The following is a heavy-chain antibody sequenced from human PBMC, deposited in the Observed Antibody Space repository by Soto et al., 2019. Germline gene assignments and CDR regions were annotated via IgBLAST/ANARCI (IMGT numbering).Heavy chain of an antibody. V-gene: IGHV1-69*13. CDR1: GGTFSSYA. J-gene: IGHJ6*02. CDR3: ARDLRDIVLVPAAPSYYYYGMDV. CDR2: IIPIFGTA. D-gene: IGHD2-2*01. Sequence: SVKVSCKASGGTFSSYAISWVRQAPGQGLEWMGGIIPIFGTANYAQKFQGRVTITADESTSTAYMELSSLRSEDTAVYYCARDLRDIVLVPAAPSYYYYGMDVWGQGTTVTSP.